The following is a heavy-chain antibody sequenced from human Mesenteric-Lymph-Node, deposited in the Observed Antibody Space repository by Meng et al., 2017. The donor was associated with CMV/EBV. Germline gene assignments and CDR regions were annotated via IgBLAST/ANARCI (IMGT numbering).Heavy chain of an antibody. CDR2: IYYSGST. CDR1: GGSIRNYY. D-gene: IGHD3-3*01. J-gene: IGHJ5*02. Sequence: SETLSLTCTVSGGSIRNYYWTWIRQPPGKGLEWIGYIYYSGSTNYNPSLKSRVTISVDTSKNQFSLKLSSVTAADTAVYYCARGRFLEWLPGGWFDPWGQGTLVTVSS. CDR3: ARGRFLEWLPGGWFDP. V-gene: IGHV4-59*12.